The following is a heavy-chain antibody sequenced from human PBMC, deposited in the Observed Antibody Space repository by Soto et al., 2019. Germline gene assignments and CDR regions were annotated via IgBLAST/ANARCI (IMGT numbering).Heavy chain of an antibody. V-gene: IGHV3-23*01. J-gene: IGHJ3*02. CDR1: GFTFSSYA. CDR3: AKELRLDYGDYGAHDAFDI. CDR2: ISGSGGST. D-gene: IGHD4-17*01. Sequence: PGGSLRLSFAASGFTFSSYAMSWVRQAPGKGLEWVSAISGSGGSTYYADSVKGRFTISRDNSKNTLYLQMNSLRAEDTAVYYCAKELRLDYGDYGAHDAFDIWGQGTMVTVSS.